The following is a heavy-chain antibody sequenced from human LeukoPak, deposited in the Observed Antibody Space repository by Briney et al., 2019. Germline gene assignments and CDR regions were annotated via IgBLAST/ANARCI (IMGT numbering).Heavy chain of an antibody. J-gene: IGHJ4*02. Sequence: GESLKISCKASGYSFTGHWIAWVRQMPGKGLEWIGVIYPGDFDTRYSPSVQGQVTISADTSNTTAYLQWSSLRASDTAIYYCARRLAVATGDYWGQGTPVTVSS. CDR2: IYPGDFDT. CDR3: ARRLAVATGDY. CDR1: GYSFTGHW. D-gene: IGHD2-15*01. V-gene: IGHV5-51*01.